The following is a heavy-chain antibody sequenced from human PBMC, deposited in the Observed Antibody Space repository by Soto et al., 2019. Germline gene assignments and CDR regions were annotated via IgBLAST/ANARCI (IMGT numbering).Heavy chain of an antibody. Sequence: QVQLVQSGAEVKKPGASVKVSCKASGYTFTSYDINWVRQATGQGLEWTGGMNPNSGNTGYAQKFQGRVTMTRNNSISTAYKVLSSLRSEDTAVYYCARGPTLRILQYHYYCFGMDVWCQGTTVTVSS. CDR1: GYTFTSYD. D-gene: IGHD4-4*01. J-gene: IGHJ6*02. CDR3: ARGPTLRILQYHYYCFGMDV. V-gene: IGHV1-8*01. CDR2: MNPNSGNT.